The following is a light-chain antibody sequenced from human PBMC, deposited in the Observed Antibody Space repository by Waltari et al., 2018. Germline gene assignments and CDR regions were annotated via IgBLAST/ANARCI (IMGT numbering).Light chain of an antibody. CDR3: QQRSDWPRT. Sequence: EIVLTQYPATLSLSPGERATLSCRASKSVSSFLAWYQQKPGQTPRLLIYDASNRATGIPARFSGSGSGTDFTLTISSLEPEDFAVYYCQQRSDWPRTFGGGTKVEVK. CDR2: DAS. J-gene: IGKJ4*01. CDR1: KSVSSF. V-gene: IGKV3-11*01.